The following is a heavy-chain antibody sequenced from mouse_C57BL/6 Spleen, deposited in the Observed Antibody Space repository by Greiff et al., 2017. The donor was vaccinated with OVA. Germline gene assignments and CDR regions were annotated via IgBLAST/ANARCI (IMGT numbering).Heavy chain of an antibody. J-gene: IGHJ2*01. CDR1: GFTFSSYA. CDR3: ARVYDPFDY. D-gene: IGHD2-12*01. V-gene: IGHV5-4*01. Sequence: VESGGGLVKPGGSLKLSCAASGFTFSSYAMSWVRQTPEKRLEWVATISDGGSYTYYPDNVKGRFTIYRDNAKNNLYLQMSHLKSEDTAMYYCARVYDPFDYWGQGTTLTVSS. CDR2: ISDGGSYT.